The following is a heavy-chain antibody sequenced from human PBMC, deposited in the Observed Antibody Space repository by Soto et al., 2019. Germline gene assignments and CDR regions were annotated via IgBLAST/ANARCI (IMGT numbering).Heavy chain of an antibody. CDR3: ASLESDAFDI. D-gene: IGHD3-3*01. CDR2: IIANHGNT. V-gene: IGHV1-18*01. CDR1: GGTFSSYT. Sequence: ASVKVSCKASGGTFSSYTISWVRQAPGQGLEWMGRIIANHGNTNYAQKLQGRVTMTTDTSTSTAYMELRSLRSDDTAVYYCASLESDAFDIWGQGTMVTVSS. J-gene: IGHJ3*02.